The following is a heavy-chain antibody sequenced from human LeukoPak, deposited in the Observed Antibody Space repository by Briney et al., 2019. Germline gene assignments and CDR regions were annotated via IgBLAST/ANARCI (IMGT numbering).Heavy chain of an antibody. CDR2: IKPDGSDK. J-gene: IGHJ3*02. Sequence: GGSLRLSCVGSGFSFRSHWVNWVRQSPGKGLEWMANIKPDGSDKYYVDSARGRFTVSRDNAKNSAFLQMNSLRAKDTAIYYCATISAQTFDIWGQGTLVSVSS. CDR3: ATISAQTFDI. D-gene: IGHD5-24*01. V-gene: IGHV3-7*01. CDR1: GFSFRSHW.